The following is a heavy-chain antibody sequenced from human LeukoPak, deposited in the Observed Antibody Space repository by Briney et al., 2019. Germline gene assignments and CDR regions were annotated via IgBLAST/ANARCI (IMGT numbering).Heavy chain of an antibody. CDR2: IKQDGSEK. CDR3: ARASDPWLQLT. D-gene: IGHD5-24*01. CDR1: GFTFSNYW. V-gene: IGHV3-7*05. J-gene: IGHJ5*02. Sequence: GGSPRLSCAASGFTFSNYWMIWVRQAPGKGLEWVGNIKQDGSEKRYADSVRGRFSISRDNAQTSLYLQMNSLRAEDTAVYYCARASDPWLQLTWGQGTLVTVS.